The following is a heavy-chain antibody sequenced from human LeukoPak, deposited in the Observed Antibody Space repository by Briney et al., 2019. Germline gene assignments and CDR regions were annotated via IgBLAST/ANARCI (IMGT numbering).Heavy chain of an antibody. V-gene: IGHV3-53*01. Sequence: PGGSLRLSCAASGFTVSSNYMSWVRQAPGKGLEWVSVIYSGGSTYYADSVKGRFTISRDNSKNTLYLQMNSLRAEDTAVYYCARYPRSGSLDYWGQGTLVTVSS. CDR2: IYSGGST. CDR3: ARYPRSGSLDY. J-gene: IGHJ4*02. D-gene: IGHD1-26*01. CDR1: GFTVSSNY.